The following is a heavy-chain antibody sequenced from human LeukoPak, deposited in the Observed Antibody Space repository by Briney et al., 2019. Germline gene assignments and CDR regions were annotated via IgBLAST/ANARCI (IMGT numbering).Heavy chain of an antibody. Sequence: GESLKISCKGSGYSFTSYWIAWVRQMPGKSLECMRIIYPGDSDTRYSPSFQGLVTISADKSISTAYLQWSSLKASDTAMYYCARHDSNNPRGVWGQGTTVTASS. D-gene: IGHD1-14*01. J-gene: IGHJ6*02. CDR3: ARHDSNNPRGV. CDR2: IYPGDSDT. V-gene: IGHV5-51*01. CDR1: GYSFTSYW.